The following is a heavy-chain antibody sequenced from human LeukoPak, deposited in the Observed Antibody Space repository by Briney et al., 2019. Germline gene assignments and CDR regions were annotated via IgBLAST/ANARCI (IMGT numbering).Heavy chain of an antibody. D-gene: IGHD1-26*01. J-gene: IGHJ4*02. Sequence: ASVKVSCKASGYTFSSYHIAWVRQAPGQGLEWMGWIRGYNGDTNYAQKFQGRVTMTRDTSISTAYMELSRLRSDDTAVYYCARLLTGPAIDYWGQGTLVTVSS. V-gene: IGHV1-2*02. CDR1: GYTFSSYH. CDR3: ARLLTGPAIDY. CDR2: IRGYNGDT.